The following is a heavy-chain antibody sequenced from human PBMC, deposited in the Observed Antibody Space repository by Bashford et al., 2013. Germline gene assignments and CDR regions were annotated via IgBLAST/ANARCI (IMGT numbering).Heavy chain of an antibody. J-gene: IGHJ5*01. CDR2: ISGSTGST. CDR3: VKALDS. V-gene: IGHV3-23*01. Sequence: VRQAPGKGLEWVSAISGSTGSTFSADSVRGRVTVSRDNTKNTLYLQMDSLRVEDTAVYFCVKALDSWGQGTLVTVSS.